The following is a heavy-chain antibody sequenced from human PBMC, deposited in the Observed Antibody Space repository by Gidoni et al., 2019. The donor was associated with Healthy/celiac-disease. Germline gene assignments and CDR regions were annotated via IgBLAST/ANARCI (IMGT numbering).Heavy chain of an antibody. V-gene: IGHV3-23*01. D-gene: IGHD6-19*01. Sequence: EVQLLESGGGLVQPGGSLRLSCAASGFTFSSYAMSWVRQAPGKGLEWVAAISGSGGRTYYADSVKGRCTISRDNSKNTLYLQMNSLRAEDTAVYYCAKGGAVAGTSDAFDIWGQGTMVTVSS. CDR1: GFTFSSYA. CDR3: AKGGAVAGTSDAFDI. CDR2: ISGSGGRT. J-gene: IGHJ3*02.